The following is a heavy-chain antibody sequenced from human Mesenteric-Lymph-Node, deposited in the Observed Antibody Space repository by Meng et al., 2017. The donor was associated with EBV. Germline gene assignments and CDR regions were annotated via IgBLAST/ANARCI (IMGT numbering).Heavy chain of an antibody. J-gene: IGHJ4*02. Sequence: VQLQQWGAGLLKPPETLSLTCAVYGGSFSGYYWTWIRQPPGKGLEWVGEINYRGSTNYNPSLKSRVTISVDTSKSQLYLKLSSVTAADTAVYYCARGVNPAYWGQGTLVTVSS. CDR1: GGSFSGYY. CDR3: ARGVNPAY. D-gene: IGHD2-2*01. CDR2: INYRGST. V-gene: IGHV4-34*01.